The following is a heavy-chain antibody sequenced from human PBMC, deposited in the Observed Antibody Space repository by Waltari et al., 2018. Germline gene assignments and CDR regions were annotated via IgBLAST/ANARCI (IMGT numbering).Heavy chain of an antibody. J-gene: IGHJ4*02. D-gene: IGHD3-3*01. CDR2: IFSDNAK. V-gene: IGHV2-26*01. Sequence: QVTLKESGPVLVKPTETLTLTCTVSGFPLSNARMGVSWIRQPPGKALEWLAHIFSDNAKYSSTSLNGTLTIAKDTSKSQVVLTMTNMDPVDTATYDCARIRDDFWGGPGGYFDYWGQGTLVTVSS. CDR1: GFPLSNARMG. CDR3: ARIRDDFWGGPGGYFDY.